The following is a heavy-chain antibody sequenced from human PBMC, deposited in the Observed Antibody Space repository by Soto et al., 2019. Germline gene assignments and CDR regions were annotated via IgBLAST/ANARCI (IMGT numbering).Heavy chain of an antibody. Sequence: QVQLVESGGGVVQPGRSLRLSCAASGFTFSSYGMHWVRQAPGKGLEWVAVISYDGSNKYYADSVKGRFTISRDNSKNTLYLQMNSLRAEDTAVYYCAKRGDYYDSSGDGRVDYWGQGTLVTVSS. CDR3: AKRGDYYDSSGDGRVDY. CDR1: GFTFSSYG. CDR2: ISYDGSNK. J-gene: IGHJ4*02. V-gene: IGHV3-30*18. D-gene: IGHD3-22*01.